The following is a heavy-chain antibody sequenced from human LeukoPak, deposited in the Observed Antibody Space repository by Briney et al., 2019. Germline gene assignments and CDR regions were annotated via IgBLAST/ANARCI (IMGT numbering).Heavy chain of an antibody. CDR2: INPTSAAT. D-gene: IGHD6-13*01. J-gene: IGHJ4*02. CDR3: AIGMAAAGTFEY. V-gene: IGHV1-2*06. Sequence: QXPGQGIXXXVPINPTSAATAYPPQFQGRLTMTRHTSITTAYIEFSSLRSDDTAVYYCAIGMAAAGTFEYWGQGTLVTVSS.